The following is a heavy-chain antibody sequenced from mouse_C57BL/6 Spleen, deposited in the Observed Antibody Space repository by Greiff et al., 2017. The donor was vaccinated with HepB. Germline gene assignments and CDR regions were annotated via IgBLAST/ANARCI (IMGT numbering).Heavy chain of an antibody. CDR1: GFSLTSYG. D-gene: IGHD2-4*01. Sequence: VQLQQSGPGLVAPSQSLSITCTVSGFSLTSYGVHWVRQPPGKGLEGLVLIWRDGSTTYNSALKSRLNISKDNSKSQVFLKMNSLQTEDTAMYDWARHGDYDGPWFAYWGQGALVTVSA. CDR2: IWRDGST. V-gene: IGHV2-6-1*01. CDR3: ARHGDYDGPWFAY. J-gene: IGHJ3*01.